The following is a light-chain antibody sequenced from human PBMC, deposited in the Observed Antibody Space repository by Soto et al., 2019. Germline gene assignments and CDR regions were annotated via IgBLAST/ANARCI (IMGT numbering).Light chain of an antibody. J-gene: IGKJ3*01. CDR2: GVS. V-gene: IGKV3-15*01. CDR3: QQYNDWPFT. CDR1: QSVSGSY. Sequence: EIVMTQSPGTLSLSPGEVATLSCRASQSVSGSYLAWYQQKPGQAPRLLIYGVSTRATGIPARFSGSESGTEFTLTISSLQSEDFAVYYCQQYNDWPFTFGPGTKVDIK.